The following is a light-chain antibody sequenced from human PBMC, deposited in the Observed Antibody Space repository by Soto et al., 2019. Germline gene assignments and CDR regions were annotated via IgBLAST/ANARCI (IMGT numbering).Light chain of an antibody. V-gene: IGKV1-5*03. Sequence: DIQMTQSPSTLSGSVGNRVTITCRGSQTISSWLAWYQQKPGKAPKLLIYKASTLKSGVPSRFSGSGSGTEFTLTISSLQPDDFSTYYGEHYNCYSEAFGQGTNLDSK. CDR3: EHYNCYSEA. CDR1: QTISSW. J-gene: IGKJ1*01. CDR2: KAS.